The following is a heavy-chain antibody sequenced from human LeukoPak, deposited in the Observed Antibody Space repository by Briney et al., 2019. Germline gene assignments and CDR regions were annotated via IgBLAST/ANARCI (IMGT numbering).Heavy chain of an antibody. Sequence: GGSLRLSCAASRFNVNNYWMHWVRQAPGKGLVWVSRINEDGRVTSYAGSVRGRFTISRDNSKSTLYPQMNSLRVEDTAVYYCAKDPSERDCSAGSCYGWGQGTLVTVSS. V-gene: IGHV3-74*01. CDR2: INEDGRVT. J-gene: IGHJ4*02. CDR3: AKDPSERDCSAGSCYG. D-gene: IGHD2-15*01. CDR1: RFNVNNYW.